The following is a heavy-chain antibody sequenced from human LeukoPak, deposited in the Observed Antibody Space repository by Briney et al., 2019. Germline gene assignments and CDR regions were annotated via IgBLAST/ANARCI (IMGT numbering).Heavy chain of an antibody. D-gene: IGHD4-17*01. CDR2: IYYSGST. CDR3: ARGPTTVTRAFDY. J-gene: IGHJ4*02. V-gene: IGHV4-59*02. CDR1: GGSVSSYY. Sequence: SETLSLTCTVSGGSVSSYYWSWIRQPPGKGLEWIGYIYYSGSTNYNPSLKSRVTISVDTSKNQFSLKLSSVTAADTAVYYCARGPTTVTRAFDYWGQGTPVTVSS.